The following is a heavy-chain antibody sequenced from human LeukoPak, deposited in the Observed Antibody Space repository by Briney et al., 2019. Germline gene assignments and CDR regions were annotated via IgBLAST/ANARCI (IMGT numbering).Heavy chain of an antibody. J-gene: IGHJ4*02. CDR3: ARDRGGYSYSGTKFDY. D-gene: IGHD5-18*01. Sequence: PSETLSLTCAVYGGSFSGYYWSWIRQPPGKGLEWIGEINHSGSTNYNPSLKSRVTMSVDTSKNQFSLKLSSVTAADTAVYYCARDRGGYSYSGTKFDYWGQGTLVTVSS. CDR1: GGSFSGYY. V-gene: IGHV4-34*01. CDR2: INHSGST.